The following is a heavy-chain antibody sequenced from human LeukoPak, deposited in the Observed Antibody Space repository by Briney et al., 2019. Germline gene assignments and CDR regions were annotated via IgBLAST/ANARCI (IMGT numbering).Heavy chain of an antibody. V-gene: IGHV4-59*01. J-gene: IGHJ4*02. CDR3: ARERRDGYNRAVDY. CDR1: GGSISSYY. Sequence: SETLSLTCTVSGGSISSYYWSWIRQPPGKGLEWIGYIYYSGSTNYNPSLKSRVTISVDTSKNQFSLKLSSVTAADTAVYYCARERRDGYNRAVDYWGQGTLVTVSS. D-gene: IGHD5-24*01. CDR2: IYYSGST.